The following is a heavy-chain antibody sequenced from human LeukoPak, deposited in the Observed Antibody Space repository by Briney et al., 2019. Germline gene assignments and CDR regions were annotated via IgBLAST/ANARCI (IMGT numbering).Heavy chain of an antibody. D-gene: IGHD5-18*01. CDR3: AREHTAMAAFDY. J-gene: IGHJ4*02. Sequence: GGSLRLSCAASGFTFSSYEMNWVRQAPGKGLEWVAVIWYDGSNKYYADSVKGRFTISRDNSKNTLYLQMNSLRAEDTAVYYCAREHTAMAAFDYWGQGTLVTVSS. CDR1: GFTFSSYE. CDR2: IWYDGSNK. V-gene: IGHV3-33*08.